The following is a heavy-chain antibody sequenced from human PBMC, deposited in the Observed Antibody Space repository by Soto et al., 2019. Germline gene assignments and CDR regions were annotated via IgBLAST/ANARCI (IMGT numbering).Heavy chain of an antibody. V-gene: IGHV3-30-3*01. CDR3: ARFKGCSGGSCYPYFDY. J-gene: IGHJ4*02. CDR1: GFTFSSYA. D-gene: IGHD2-15*01. Sequence: QVQLVESGGGVVQPGRSLRLSCAASGFTFSSYAMHWVRQAPGKGLEWVAVMSYDGSNKYYADSVKGRFTISRDNSKNXXYLQMNSLRAEDTAVYYCARFKGCSGGSCYPYFDYWGQVTLVTVSS. CDR2: MSYDGSNK.